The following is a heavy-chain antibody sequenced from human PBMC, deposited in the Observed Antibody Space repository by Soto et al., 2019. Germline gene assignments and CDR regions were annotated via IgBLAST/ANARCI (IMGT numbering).Heavy chain of an antibody. CDR2: IDTSYSYS. CDR3: ARYCSSSSCSQLYGMDV. D-gene: IGHD2-2*01. V-gene: IGHV5-10-1*01. CDR1: GYSFTKYW. J-gene: IGHJ6*02. Sequence: GESLKVSCKGSGYSFTKYWIIWVRQVPGKGLEWMGRIDTSYSYSHYSPSFQGHVTISVDKSISTGYLQWSSLKASDTAMYYCARYCSSSSCSQLYGMDVWGQGTTVTVSS.